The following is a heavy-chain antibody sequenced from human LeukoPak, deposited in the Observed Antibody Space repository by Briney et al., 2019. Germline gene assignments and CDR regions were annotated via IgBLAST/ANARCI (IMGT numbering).Heavy chain of an antibody. CDR1: GGSLSSYY. Sequence: SETLSLTCTVSGGSLSSYYWSWNRQPPGKGLEWIGYIYYSGSSNYNPSLKSRVSISVDTSKNQFSLRLSSVTAADTAVYYCARGGDYYGSGTYYAFDPWGQGTLVTVFS. CDR2: IYYSGSS. V-gene: IGHV4-59*01. CDR3: ARGGDYYGSGTYYAFDP. J-gene: IGHJ5*02. D-gene: IGHD3-10*01.